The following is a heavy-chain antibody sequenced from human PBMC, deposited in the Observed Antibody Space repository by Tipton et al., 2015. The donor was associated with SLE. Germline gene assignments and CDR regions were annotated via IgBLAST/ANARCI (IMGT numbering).Heavy chain of an antibody. Sequence: GSLRLSCAVSGFTFSDYYMGWIRQAPGKGLEWVSYISTSGSTMYYADSVKGRFTISRDKSKNSLYLQMNSLRAEDTALYYCARDRDNSWYDFDSWGQGTLVTVSS. V-gene: IGHV3-11*04. CDR2: ISTSGSTM. CDR1: GFTFSDYY. J-gene: IGHJ4*02. CDR3: ARDRDNSWYDFDS. D-gene: IGHD6-13*01.